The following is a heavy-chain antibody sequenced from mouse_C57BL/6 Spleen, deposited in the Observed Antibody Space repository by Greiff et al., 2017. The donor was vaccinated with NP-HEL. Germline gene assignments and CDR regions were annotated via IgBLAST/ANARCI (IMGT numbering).Heavy chain of an antibody. CDR3: ARWYYGSRYFDV. V-gene: IGHV5-17*01. CDR2: ISSGSSTI. J-gene: IGHJ1*03. CDR1: GFTFSDYG. D-gene: IGHD1-1*01. Sequence: EVQGVESGGGLVKLGGSLKLSCAASGFTFSDYGMHWVRQAPEKGLEWVAYISSGSSTIYYADTVKGRFTISRDNAKNTLFLQMPSLTSEETALYYCARWYYGSRYFDVWGTGTTVTVSS.